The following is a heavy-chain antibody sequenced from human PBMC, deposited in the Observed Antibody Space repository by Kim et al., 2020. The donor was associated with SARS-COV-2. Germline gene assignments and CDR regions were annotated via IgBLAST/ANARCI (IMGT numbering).Heavy chain of an antibody. Sequence: GGSLRLSCAASGFTFSSYSMNWVRQAPGKGLEWVSSISSSSSYIYYADSVKGRFTISRDNAKNSLYLQMNSLRAEDTAVYYCARSRERMGVVAHWGQGTLVTVSS. D-gene: IGHD2-15*01. CDR3: ARSRERMGVVAH. V-gene: IGHV3-21*01. CDR2: ISSSSSYI. CDR1: GFTFSSYS. J-gene: IGHJ4*02.